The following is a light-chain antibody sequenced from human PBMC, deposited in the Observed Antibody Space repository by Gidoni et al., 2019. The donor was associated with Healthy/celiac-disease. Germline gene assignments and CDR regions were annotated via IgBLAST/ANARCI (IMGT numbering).Light chain of an antibody. CDR1: QSISSY. J-gene: IGKJ1*01. V-gene: IGKV1-39*01. CDR3: QQSYSTLGA. CDR2: AAS. Sequence: DIQMTQSPSSLSASVGDRVTITCRASQSISSYLHWYKQKPGKAPKLRIYAASSLQSGVPSRFSGSGSGTEFTLTISSLQPEDFATYYCQQSYSTLGAFGQGTKVEIK.